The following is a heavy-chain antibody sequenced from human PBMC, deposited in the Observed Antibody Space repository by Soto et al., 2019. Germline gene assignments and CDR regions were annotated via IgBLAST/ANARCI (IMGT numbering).Heavy chain of an antibody. V-gene: IGHV4-39*01. D-gene: IGHD2-15*01. CDR3: ARQYCSGGSCYLLRRYAFDI. CDR2: IYYSGIT. Sequence: QLQLQESGPGLVKPSETLSLTCTVSGGSISRRRYYWGWIRQPPGKGLERVGSIYYSGITYYNPSLKSRVTISGAPSTNHFYLELSSVSAADTAVYNCARQYCSGGSCYLLRRYAFDIWGQGTMFTVSS. J-gene: IGHJ3*02. CDR1: GGSISRRRYY.